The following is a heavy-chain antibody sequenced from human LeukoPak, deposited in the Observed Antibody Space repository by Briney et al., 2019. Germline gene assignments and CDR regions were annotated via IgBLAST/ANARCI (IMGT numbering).Heavy chain of an antibody. J-gene: IGHJ6*03. Sequence: SETLSLTCAVYGGSFSGYYWSWIRQPPGKGLEWIGEINHSGSTNYNPSLKSRVTISVDTSKNQFSLKLSSVTAADTAVYYCARLHFGGNYGYYYYYMDVWGKGTTVTISS. CDR2: INHSGST. CDR1: GGSFSGYY. D-gene: IGHD4-23*01. V-gene: IGHV4-34*01. CDR3: ARLHFGGNYGYYYYYMDV.